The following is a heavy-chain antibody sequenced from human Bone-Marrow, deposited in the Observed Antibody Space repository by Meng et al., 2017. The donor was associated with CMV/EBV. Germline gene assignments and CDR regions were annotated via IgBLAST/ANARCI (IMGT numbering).Heavy chain of an antibody. D-gene: IGHD1-14*01. CDR1: GFTFSSYW. Sequence: GGSLRLSCAASGFTFSSYWMSWVRQAPGKGLEWVANIKQDGSEKYYVDSVKGRFTISRDNAKNSLYLQMNSLRAEDTAVYYCAKDIHGMALDIWGQGTMVTVSS. V-gene: IGHV3-7*03. J-gene: IGHJ3*02. CDR2: IKQDGSEK. CDR3: AKDIHGMALDI.